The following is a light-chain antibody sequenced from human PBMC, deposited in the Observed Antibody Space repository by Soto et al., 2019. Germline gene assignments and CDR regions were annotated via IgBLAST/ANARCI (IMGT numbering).Light chain of an antibody. V-gene: IGKV1-5*03. Sequence: DIQMTQSPSTLSASVGDRVTITCRASQYIHNYLAWYQQKPGEAPKLLMYEAANLESGVPSRFSGSGTGTEFTLTISSLQPDDFATYYCQQSNNYPWTFGQGTRVEI. CDR3: QQSNNYPWT. J-gene: IGKJ1*01. CDR2: EAA. CDR1: QYIHNY.